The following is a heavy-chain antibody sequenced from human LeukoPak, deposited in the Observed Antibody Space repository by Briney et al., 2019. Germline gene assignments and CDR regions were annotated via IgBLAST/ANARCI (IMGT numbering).Heavy chain of an antibody. Sequence: ASVKVSCKASGYTFTSYYMQWVRQAPGQGLEWMGIINPSGGSTSYAQKFQGRVTMTRDTSTSTVYMELSSLRSEDTAVYYCARSITMVRGVASGWFDPWGQGTLVTVSS. CDR1: GYTFTSYY. CDR2: INPSGGST. D-gene: IGHD3-10*01. CDR3: ARSITMVRGVASGWFDP. V-gene: IGHV1-46*01. J-gene: IGHJ5*02.